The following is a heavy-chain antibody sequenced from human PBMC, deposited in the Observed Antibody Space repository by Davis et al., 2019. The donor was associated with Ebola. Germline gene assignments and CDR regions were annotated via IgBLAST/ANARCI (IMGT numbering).Heavy chain of an antibody. CDR1: GFTFSSYW. Sequence: PSETLSLTCAASGFTFSSYWMSWVRQAPGKGLEWVANIKQDGSEKYYVDSVKGRFTISRDNAKNSLYLQMNSLRAEDTAVYYCATGLPAARVYYYGMDVWGQGTTVTVSS. J-gene: IGHJ6*02. V-gene: IGHV3-7*01. CDR2: IKQDGSEK. CDR3: ATGLPAARVYYYGMDV. D-gene: IGHD2-2*01.